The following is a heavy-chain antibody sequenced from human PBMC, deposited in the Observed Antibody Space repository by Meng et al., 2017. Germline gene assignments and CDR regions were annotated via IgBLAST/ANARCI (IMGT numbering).Heavy chain of an antibody. Sequence: GESLKISCAASGFTFDDYAMHWVRQAPGKGLEWVSSISSSSSYIYYADSVKGRFTISRDNAKNSLYLQMNSLRAEDTAVYYCAREGDGVISYWGQGTLVTGYS. J-gene: IGHJ4*02. CDR3: AREGDGVISY. D-gene: IGHD5-24*01. V-gene: IGHV3-21*01. CDR1: GFTFDDYA. CDR2: ISSSSSYI.